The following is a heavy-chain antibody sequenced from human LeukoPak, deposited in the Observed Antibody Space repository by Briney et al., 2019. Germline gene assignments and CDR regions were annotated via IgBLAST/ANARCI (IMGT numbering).Heavy chain of an antibody. CDR1: AYTFTSYG. CDR2: ISAYSGDT. V-gene: IGHV1-18*01. J-gene: IGHJ2*01. Sequence: ASVKVSCKASAYTFTSYGISWVRQAPGQGLEWMGWISAYSGDTKYAQKAQGRVTLTTDTSTSTAYMELRSLRSDDTAVYYCARVRKGGPTTGYYWYFDLWGRGTLVTVSS. D-gene: IGHD4-17*01. CDR3: ARVRKGGPTTGYYWYFDL.